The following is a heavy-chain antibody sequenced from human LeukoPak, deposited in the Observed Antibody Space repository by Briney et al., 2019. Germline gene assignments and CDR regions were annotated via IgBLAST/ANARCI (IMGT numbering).Heavy chain of an antibody. Sequence: ASVKVSCKASGYTFTSYGISWVRQAPGQGLEWMGWISAYNGNTNYAQKLQGRVTMTTDTSTSTGYMEVRSLRSDDTAVYYCARVDRGARYCSGGSCYSSVFGWFDPWGQGTLVTVSS. V-gene: IGHV1-18*01. CDR1: GYTFTSYG. J-gene: IGHJ5*02. CDR3: ARVDRGARYCSGGSCYSSVFGWFDP. CDR2: ISAYNGNT. D-gene: IGHD2-15*01.